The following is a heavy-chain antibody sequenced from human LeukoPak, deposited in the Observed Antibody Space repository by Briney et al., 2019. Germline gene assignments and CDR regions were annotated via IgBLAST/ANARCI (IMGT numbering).Heavy chain of an antibody. J-gene: IGHJ4*02. CDR2: ISAYGNT. V-gene: IGHV1-18*01. CDR1: VSTFTSYG. D-gene: IGHD3-22*01. Sequence: ASEKLSCNASVSTFTSYGISWVRHAPGQPPEWMGWISAYGNTSYAQKFQGRVTMTRDMSTSTVYMELSRLRSEDTAVYYCARGYYYDGSGYYPDYWGQGTLVTVSS. CDR3: ARGYYYDGSGYYPDY.